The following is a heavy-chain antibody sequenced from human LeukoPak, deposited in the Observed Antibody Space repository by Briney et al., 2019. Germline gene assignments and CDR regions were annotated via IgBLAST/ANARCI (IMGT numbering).Heavy chain of an antibody. CDR2: INHSGRN. V-gene: IGHV4-34*01. CDR3: ARATGTKVPSGY. Sequence: PSETLSLTCAVYGGSFSGYYWGWIRQPPGKGLEWIGEINHSGRNNYNPSLKSRVTISVDTSKNQFSLKLSSVTAADTAVYYCARATGTKVPSGYWGQGTLATVSS. J-gene: IGHJ4*02. CDR1: GGSFSGYY. D-gene: IGHD1-7*01.